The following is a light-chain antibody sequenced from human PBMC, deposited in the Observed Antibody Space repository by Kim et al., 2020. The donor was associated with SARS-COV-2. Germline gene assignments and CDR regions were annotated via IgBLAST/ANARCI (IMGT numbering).Light chain of an antibody. CDR2: EAS. CDR1: QGFTSTF. V-gene: IGKV1-9*01. J-gene: IGKJ2*01. CDR3: QQFRSYPYT. Sequence: IQLTQSPSSLSASVGDRVSITCRASQGFTSTFLAWYQQKPGKAPNLLIYEASTLQSVVPSRFSGSGSGTDFTLTISSLQPEDFATYYCQQFRSYPYTFGQGTKLEI.